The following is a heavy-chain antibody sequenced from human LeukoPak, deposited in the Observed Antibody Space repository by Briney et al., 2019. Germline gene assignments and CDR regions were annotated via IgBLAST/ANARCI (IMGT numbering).Heavy chain of an antibody. CDR3: AKDGVEYCEGAFGY. J-gene: IGHJ4*02. V-gene: IGHV3-11*01. D-gene: IGHD2-8*02. CDR1: GFTFSDYY. CDR2: VSSGSSTI. Sequence: GGSLRLSCAASGFTFSDYYMSWIRQAPGKALEWVSYVSSGSSTIYYADSVKGRFTVSRDNGKRSLYLHMNSLRAEDTAVYYCAKDGVEYCEGAFGYWGQGTLVTVSS.